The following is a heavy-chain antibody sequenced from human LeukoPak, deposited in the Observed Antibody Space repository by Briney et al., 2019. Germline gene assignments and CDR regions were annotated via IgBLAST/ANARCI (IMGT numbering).Heavy chain of an antibody. CDR3: ARGRITMIPFDY. Sequence: SETLSLTCAVYGGSFSSYYWSWVRQPPGKGLEWIGEINHSGSTNYNPSLKSRVTISVDTSENQFSLKLSSVTAADTAVYYCARGRITMIPFDYWGQGTLVTVSS. V-gene: IGHV4-34*01. D-gene: IGHD3-22*01. CDR2: INHSGST. CDR1: GGSFSSYY. J-gene: IGHJ4*02.